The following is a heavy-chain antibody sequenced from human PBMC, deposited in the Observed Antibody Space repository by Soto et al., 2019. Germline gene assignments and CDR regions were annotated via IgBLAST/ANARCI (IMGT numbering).Heavy chain of an antibody. Sequence: QVQLVQSGAEVKKPGASVKVSCKASGYTFTRYYIHWVRQAPGQVLEWMGIINPRGGITTYAQKFQGRVKLTRDTSTSTAYMELSRLRSEDTAVYFCARDSIVDRYYFDYWGQGTPVTVSS. J-gene: IGHJ4*02. CDR3: ARDSIVDRYYFDY. V-gene: IGHV1-46*01. D-gene: IGHD3-22*01. CDR2: INPRGGIT. CDR1: GYTFTRYY.